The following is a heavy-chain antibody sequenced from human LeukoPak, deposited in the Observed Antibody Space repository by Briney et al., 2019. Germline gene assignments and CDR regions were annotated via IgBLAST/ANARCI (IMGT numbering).Heavy chain of an antibody. CDR1: GFTFDDYA. CDR2: ISWNSGSI. Sequence: GGSLRLSCAASGFTFDDYAMHWVRQAPGKGLEWVSGISWNSGSIGYADSVKGRFTISRDNAKNSLYLQMNSLRAEDTAVYYCARDSLGFDYWGQGTLVTVSS. V-gene: IGHV3-9*01. J-gene: IGHJ4*02. CDR3: ARDSLGFDY.